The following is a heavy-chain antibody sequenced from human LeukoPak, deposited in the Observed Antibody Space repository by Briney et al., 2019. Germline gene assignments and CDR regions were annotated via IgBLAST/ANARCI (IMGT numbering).Heavy chain of an antibody. J-gene: IGHJ4*02. CDR2: ISSSSSTI. CDR1: GFTFSSYS. Sequence: PGGSLRLSRAASGFTFSSYSMDWVRQAPGKGLEWVSYISSSSSTIYYADSVKGRFTISRDNAKNSLYLQMNSLRDEDTAVYYCARSSVGATLPLGYWGQGTLVTVSS. V-gene: IGHV3-48*02. CDR3: ARSSVGATLPLGY. D-gene: IGHD1-26*01.